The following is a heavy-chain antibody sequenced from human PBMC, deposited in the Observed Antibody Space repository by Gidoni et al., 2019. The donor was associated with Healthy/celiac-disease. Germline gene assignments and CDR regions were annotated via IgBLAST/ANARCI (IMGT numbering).Heavy chain of an antibody. V-gene: IGHV3-74*01. J-gene: IGHJ4*02. Sequence: EVQRMESGRALVHPGASLRLSCSASRFSFSRYWMHWVRPAPGKGLVWVSRINSDGSSTSYADSVKGRFTISRDNAKNTLCLQRNSLRAEDTAVYYGARLKRNGDYFDYWGQGTLVTVSA. CDR3: ARLKRNGDYFDY. D-gene: IGHD1-1*01. CDR2: INSDGSST. CDR1: RFSFSRYW.